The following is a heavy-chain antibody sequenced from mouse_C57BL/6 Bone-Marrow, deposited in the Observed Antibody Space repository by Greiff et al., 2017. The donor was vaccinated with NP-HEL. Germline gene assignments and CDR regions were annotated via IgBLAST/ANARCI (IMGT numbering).Heavy chain of an antibody. Sequence: QVQLQHSGAELVRPGASVTLSCKASGYTFADYEMHWVKQTPVHGLEWIGAIDPETGGTAYNQKFKGKAILTANKSSSTAYMELRSLTSEDSAVYYCTRVLTRYAMDYWGQGTSVTVSS. CDR2: IDPETGGT. J-gene: IGHJ4*01. V-gene: IGHV1-15*01. CDR1: GYTFADYE. CDR3: TRVLTRYAMDY.